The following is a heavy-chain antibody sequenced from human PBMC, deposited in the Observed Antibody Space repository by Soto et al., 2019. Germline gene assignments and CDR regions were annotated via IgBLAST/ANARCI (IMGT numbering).Heavy chain of an antibody. J-gene: IGHJ4*02. CDR3: ARDFSVYDSSGYPASPLDY. V-gene: IGHV3-30-3*01. CDR1: GFTFSSYA. CDR2: ISYDGSNK. Sequence: GGSLRLSCAASGFTFSSYAMHWVRQAPGKGLEWVAVISYDGSNKYYADSVKGRFTISRDNSKNTLYLRMNSLRAEDTAVYYCARDFSVYDSSGYPASPLDYWGQGTLVTVSS. D-gene: IGHD3-22*01.